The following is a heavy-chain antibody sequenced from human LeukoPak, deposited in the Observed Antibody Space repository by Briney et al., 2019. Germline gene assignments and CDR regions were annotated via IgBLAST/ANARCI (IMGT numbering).Heavy chain of an antibody. V-gene: IGHV4-34*01. Sequence: PSETLSLTCAVYGGSFSGYYWSWIRQPPGKGLEWIGEINHSGSTNYNPSLKSRVTISVDTSKNQFSLKLSSVTAADTAVYYCARTDRGPDAFDIWGQGTMVTVSS. CDR2: INHSGST. D-gene: IGHD6-25*01. CDR3: ARTDRGPDAFDI. CDR1: GGSFSGYY. J-gene: IGHJ3*02.